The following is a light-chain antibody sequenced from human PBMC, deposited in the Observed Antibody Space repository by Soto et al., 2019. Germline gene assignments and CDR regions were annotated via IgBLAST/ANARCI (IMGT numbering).Light chain of an antibody. CDR1: QSVRTY. V-gene: IGKV3-11*01. CDR3: QQRSGWPLT. CDR2: DVS. Sequence: EVVLTQSPATLSLSPGERATLSCRASQSVRTYLAWYQQKPGQAPRLLIHDVSDRATGIPARFSGSGSGTDFTLTISSLEPEDFAVYYCQQRSGWPLTFGGGTKVDIK. J-gene: IGKJ4*01.